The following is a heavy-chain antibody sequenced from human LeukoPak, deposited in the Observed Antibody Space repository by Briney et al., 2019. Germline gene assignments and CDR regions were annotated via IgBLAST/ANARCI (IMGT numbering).Heavy chain of an antibody. Sequence: PSETLSLTCTVSGGSISSSSYYWGWIRQPPGKGLEWIGSIYYSGSTYYNPSLKSRFTISVDTSKNQFSLKLSSVTAADTAVYYCARRYSSGWPYYYYYMDVWGKGTTVTISS. CDR2: IYYSGST. D-gene: IGHD6-19*01. CDR3: ARRYSSGWPYYYYYMDV. J-gene: IGHJ6*03. CDR1: GGSISSSSYY. V-gene: IGHV4-39*01.